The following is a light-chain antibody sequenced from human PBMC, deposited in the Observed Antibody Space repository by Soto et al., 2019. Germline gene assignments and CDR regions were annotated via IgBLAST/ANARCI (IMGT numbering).Light chain of an antibody. J-gene: IGKJ5*01. V-gene: IGKV3-20*01. CDR3: QQSDSSPIT. CDR1: QSVGTNF. CDR2: GAS. Sequence: VVTQSPDSLSLSPGESATLSCRASQSVGTNFLVWYQQKPGQAPRLLIYGASSRATGIPDRFSGSGSGTDFTLTISRLEPEDFAVYYCQQSDSSPITFGQGTRLDIK.